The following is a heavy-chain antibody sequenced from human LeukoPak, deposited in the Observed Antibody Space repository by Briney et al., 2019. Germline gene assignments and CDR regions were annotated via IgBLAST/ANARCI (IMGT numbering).Heavy chain of an antibody. Sequence: PSETLSLTCTVSGASISNYYWSWIRQTPEKGLEWMGHIHSSGGSSYYPSLKSRLTLSIDASRIQLSLKLPSVTAADTAVYSCARLGSYHDFWGQGALVTVSS. CDR1: GASISNYY. CDR3: ARLGSYHDF. CDR2: IHSSGGS. D-gene: IGHD1-26*01. V-gene: IGHV4-4*09. J-gene: IGHJ4*02.